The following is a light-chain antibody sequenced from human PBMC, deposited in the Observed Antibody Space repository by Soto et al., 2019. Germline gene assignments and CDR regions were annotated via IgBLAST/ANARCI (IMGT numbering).Light chain of an antibody. J-gene: IGKJ1*01. V-gene: IGKV3-20*01. Sequence: EIVLTQSPGTLSLSPGEGATLSCRASQSVSSYLAWYQQKVGQAPRLLIYGASSRATGTPARFSGGGSGTDFTLTINRLEAEDFAVYYCQQYGSSPTTFGQGTKVEIK. CDR3: QQYGSSPTT. CDR1: QSVSSY. CDR2: GAS.